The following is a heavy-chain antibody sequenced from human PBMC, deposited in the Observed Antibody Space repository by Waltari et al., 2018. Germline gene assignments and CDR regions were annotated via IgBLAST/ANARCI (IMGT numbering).Heavy chain of an antibody. CDR1: TGPFNGYY. CDR3: ARDARDWESITNSYFDS. D-gene: IGHD2-21*01. Sequence: QVQLQQWGAGLLEPSETLSLTCAISTGPFNGYYWSWIRQPPGKGLEWIGEVEHSGSANYSPSLKRRATISLNTSQKQFSLTLTTVTAADTAEYYCARDARDWESITNSYFDSWGQGTLVAVSS. CDR2: VEHSGSA. J-gene: IGHJ4*02. V-gene: IGHV4-34*01.